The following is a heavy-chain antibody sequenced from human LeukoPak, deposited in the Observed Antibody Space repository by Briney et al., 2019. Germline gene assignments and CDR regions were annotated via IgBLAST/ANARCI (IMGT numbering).Heavy chain of an antibody. CDR1: GGSISSYY. Sequence: SETLSLTCTVSGGSISSYYWSWIRQPPGKGLEWIGYIYYSGSTNYNPSLKSRVTISVDTSKNQFSLKLSSVTAAGTAVYYCARAESATAVTGAFDIWGQGTMVTVSS. CDR2: IYYSGST. D-gene: IGHD6-13*01. CDR3: ARAESATAVTGAFDI. V-gene: IGHV4-59*01. J-gene: IGHJ3*02.